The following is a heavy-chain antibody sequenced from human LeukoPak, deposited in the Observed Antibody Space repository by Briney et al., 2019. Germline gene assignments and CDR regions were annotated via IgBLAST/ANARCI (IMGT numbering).Heavy chain of an antibody. J-gene: IGHJ4*02. V-gene: IGHV3-30-3*01. CDR2: ISYDGSNK. D-gene: IGHD6-13*01. Sequence: GGSLRLSCAASGFTFSSYAMHWVRQAPGKGLEWVAVISYDGSNKYYADSVKGRFTISRDNSKNTLYLQMNNLRAEDTAVYYCARDTASAAGDYWGQGTLVTVSS. CDR1: GFTFSSYA. CDR3: ARDTASAAGDY.